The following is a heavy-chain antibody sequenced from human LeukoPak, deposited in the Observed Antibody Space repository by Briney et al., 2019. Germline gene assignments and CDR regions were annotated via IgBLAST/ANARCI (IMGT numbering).Heavy chain of an antibody. CDR2: INPSGGST. CDR1: GYTFTSYY. Sequence: ASVKVSCKASGYTFTSYYMHWVRQAPGQGLEWMGIINPSGGSTSYAQKFQGRVTMTRDTSTSTVYMELSSLRAEDTAVYYCAKEKLPYSSSWYFDYWGQGTLVTVSS. D-gene: IGHD6-13*01. V-gene: IGHV1-46*01. CDR3: AKEKLPYSSSWYFDY. J-gene: IGHJ4*02.